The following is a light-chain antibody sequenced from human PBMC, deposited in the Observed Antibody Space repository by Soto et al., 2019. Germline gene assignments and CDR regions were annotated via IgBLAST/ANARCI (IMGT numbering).Light chain of an antibody. V-gene: IGKV1-27*01. CDR1: QGINNF. CDR3: QKYDSVPLT. CDR2: AAS. Sequence: DIQMTQSPSSLSASVGDRDTITCRASQGINNFVAWYQQKPGEVPKLLIYAASTLQSGVPSRFSGSGFGTDFVLTIGSLEPEDVATYYCQKYDSVPLTFGGGTRVEIK. J-gene: IGKJ4*01.